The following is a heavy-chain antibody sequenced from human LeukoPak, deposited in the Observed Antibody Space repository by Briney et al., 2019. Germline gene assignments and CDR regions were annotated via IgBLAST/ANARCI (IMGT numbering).Heavy chain of an antibody. V-gene: IGHV4-61*02. CDR1: GGSISSGSYS. D-gene: IGHD1-26*01. Sequence: SETLSLTCTVSGGSISSGSYSWDWIRQPAGKGLEWIGRIYTSGSTNYNPYRHSRLTISVDKSKHQLSLNLISVTAADMAVYYCARAEWELDDAFDIWGQGTMVTVSS. CDR2: IYTSGST. CDR3: ARAEWELDDAFDI. J-gene: IGHJ3*02.